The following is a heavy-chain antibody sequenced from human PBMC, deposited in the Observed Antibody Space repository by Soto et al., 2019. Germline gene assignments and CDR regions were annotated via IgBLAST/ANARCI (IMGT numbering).Heavy chain of an antibody. Sequence: EGQLLQSGGDLVQPGGSLRLSCAGSGLTLRSYAMTWIRQTPEKGLEWVSTISGRSAVPSYADSVNGRFTVSSDTSTNTLYLQMTSLRPDDTAIYYCAKGGPFTGGFDPWGQGTLVTVSA. CDR2: ISGRSAVP. D-gene: IGHD3-16*01. CDR3: AKGGPFTGGFDP. J-gene: IGHJ5*02. V-gene: IGHV3-23*01. CDR1: GLTLRSYA.